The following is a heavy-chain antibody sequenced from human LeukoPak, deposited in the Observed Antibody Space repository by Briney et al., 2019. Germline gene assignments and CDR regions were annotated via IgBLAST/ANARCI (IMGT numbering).Heavy chain of an antibody. D-gene: IGHD1-26*01. Sequence: ASVKVSCKASGYTFTVYYIHWVRQAPGQGLEWMGWINPNTDGTNYARKFQGRVTMTRDASISTAYMELTRLRSDDTAVYYCARHGGAADYWGQGTLVTVSS. CDR3: ARHGGAADY. V-gene: IGHV1-2*02. CDR2: INPNTDGT. J-gene: IGHJ4*02. CDR1: GYTFTVYY.